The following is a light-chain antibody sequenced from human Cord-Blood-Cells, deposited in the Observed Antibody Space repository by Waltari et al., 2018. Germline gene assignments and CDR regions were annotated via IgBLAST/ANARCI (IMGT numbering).Light chain of an antibody. CDR2: GNS. J-gene: IGLJ3*02. Sequence: QSVLTQPPSVSGAPGQRVTISCTGSSPNIGAGYDVHSDQQLPGTAPKLLTYGNSNRPSGVPDRFSGSKSGTSASLAITGLQAEDEADYYCQSYDSSLSGSVFGGGTKLTVL. V-gene: IGLV1-40*01. CDR3: QSYDSSLSGSV. CDR1: SPNIGAGYD.